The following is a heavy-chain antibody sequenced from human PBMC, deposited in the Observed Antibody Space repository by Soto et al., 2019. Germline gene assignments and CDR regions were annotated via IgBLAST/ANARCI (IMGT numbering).Heavy chain of an antibody. J-gene: IGHJ4*02. CDR3: ARDDDSPDKGFDY. V-gene: IGHV3-33*01. CDR1: GFTFSRHG. CDR2: ILDDASGH. Sequence: QVQLVESGGGVVQPGTSLRLSCAASGFTFSRHGMHWVRQTPGKGLEWLEGILDDASGHWYADSVKGRFTIARDNFENTLYLQMNRPRLEDTAMYYCARDDDSPDKGFDYWGQGTLVTVSS. D-gene: IGHD2-15*01.